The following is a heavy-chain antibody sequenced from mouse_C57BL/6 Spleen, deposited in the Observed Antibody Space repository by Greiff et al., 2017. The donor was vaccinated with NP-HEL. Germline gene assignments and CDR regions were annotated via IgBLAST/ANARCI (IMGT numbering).Heavy chain of an antibody. J-gene: IGHJ2*01. CDR2: ISSGGDYI. D-gene: IGHD1-1*02. CDR3: TRVDYGDFDY. V-gene: IGHV5-9-1*02. Sequence: EVKLVESGEGLVKPGGSLKLSCAASGFPFSSYAMSWVRQTPEKRLEWVAYISSGGDYIYYADTVKGRFTISRDNARNTLYLQMSSLKSEDTAMYYCTRVDYGDFDYWGQGTTLTVSS. CDR1: GFPFSSYA.